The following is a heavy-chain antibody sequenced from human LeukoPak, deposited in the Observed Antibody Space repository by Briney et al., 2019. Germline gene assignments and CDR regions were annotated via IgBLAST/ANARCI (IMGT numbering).Heavy chain of an antibody. CDR2: IIPIFGTA. V-gene: IGHV1-69*06. J-gene: IGHJ3*02. D-gene: IGHD1-1*01. Sequence: ASVKVSCKASGGTFSSYAISWVRQAPGQGLEWMGGIIPIFGTANYAQKFQGRVTITADKSTSTAYMELSSLRSEDTAVYYCATGWNDVRALVLKNAFDIWGQGTMVTVSS. CDR3: ATGWNDVRALVLKNAFDI. CDR1: GGTFSSYA.